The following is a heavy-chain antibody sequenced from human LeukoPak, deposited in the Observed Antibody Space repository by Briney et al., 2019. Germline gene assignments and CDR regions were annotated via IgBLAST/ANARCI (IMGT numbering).Heavy chain of an antibody. CDR1: GFTFNKYW. CDR3: ARGYYYSGTYYLSFFDY. CDR2: IKQDESQI. Sequence: GGSLRLSCAASGFTFNKYWVMWVRQAPGKGREWVANIKQDESQIYYMECEEGRFNINREYEKNSVHVKMNSLRAEDTAIYYCARGYYYSGTYYLSFFDYWGQGTLVTVSS. D-gene: IGHD3-10*01. V-gene: IGHV3-7*01. J-gene: IGHJ4*02.